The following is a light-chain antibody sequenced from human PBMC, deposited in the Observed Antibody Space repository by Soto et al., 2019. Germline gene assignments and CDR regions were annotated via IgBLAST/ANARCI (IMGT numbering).Light chain of an antibody. CDR3: QHYNSYSEA. J-gene: IGKJ1*01. CDR1: QTISSW. V-gene: IGKV1-5*03. CDR2: KAS. Sequence: DIQMTQSPSTLSGSVGDRVTXTXRASQTISSWLAWYQQKPGKAPKLLIYKASTLKSGVPSRFXGSGSGTEFTLTISSLQPDDFATYYCQHYNSYSEAFGQGTKVELK.